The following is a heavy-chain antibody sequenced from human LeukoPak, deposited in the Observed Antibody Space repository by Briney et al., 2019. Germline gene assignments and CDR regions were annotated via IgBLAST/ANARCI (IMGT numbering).Heavy chain of an antibody. Sequence: GGSLRLSCAASGFTFSSYSMNWVRQAPGKGLEWVSSISSSSSYIYYADSVKGRFTISRDNAKNSLYLQMNSLRAEDTAVYYCARDYDSSGYRWGGFDYWAREPWSPSPQ. V-gene: IGHV3-21*01. CDR2: ISSSSSYI. J-gene: IGHJ4*02. CDR3: ARDYDSSGYRWGGFDY. D-gene: IGHD3-22*01. CDR1: GFTFSSYS.